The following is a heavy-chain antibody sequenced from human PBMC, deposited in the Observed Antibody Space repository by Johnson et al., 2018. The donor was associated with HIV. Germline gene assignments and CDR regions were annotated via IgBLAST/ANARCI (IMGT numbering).Heavy chain of an antibody. CDR3: AREIVVAVAATLTSGVFDI. CDR1: GFTFNNYA. CDR2: MSYDGSNE. D-gene: IGHD2-15*01. Sequence: QVQLVESGGGVVQPGRSLRLSCAASGFTFNNYAIHWVRQAPGKGLEWVALMSYDGSNENYADSVKGRFTISRDNSKNTLHLQMSSLRADDTAVYYCAREIVVAVAATLTSGVFDIWGQGTMVTVSS. J-gene: IGHJ3*02. V-gene: IGHV3-30-3*01.